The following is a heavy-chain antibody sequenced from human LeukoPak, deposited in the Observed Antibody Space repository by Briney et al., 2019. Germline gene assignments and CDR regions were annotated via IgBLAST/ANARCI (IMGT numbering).Heavy chain of an antibody. V-gene: IGHV1-2*02. CDR3: ARSPDILTGENFDY. Sequence: GASVKVSCKASGYTFTDYYMHWVRQPPGQGLEWMGWINPNSGGTNYAQKFYARVTMTRDTSISTAYMELSRLRSDDTAVFYCARSPDILTGENFDYWGQGTLVTVSS. D-gene: IGHD3-9*01. CDR1: GYTFTDYY. J-gene: IGHJ4*02. CDR2: INPNSGGT.